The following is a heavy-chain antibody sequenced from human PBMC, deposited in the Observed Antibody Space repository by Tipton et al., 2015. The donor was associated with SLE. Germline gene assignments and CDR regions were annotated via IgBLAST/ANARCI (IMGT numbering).Heavy chain of an antibody. V-gene: IGHV4-34*01. CDR1: GFTFSSYS. CDR2: INHSGST. Sequence: LRLSCAASGFTFSSYSMNWVRQAPGKGLEWIGEINHSGSTNYNPSLKSRVTISVDTSKNQFSLKLSSVTAADTAVYYCARGHAEWELLLYYYYMDVWGKGTTVTVSS. J-gene: IGHJ6*03. D-gene: IGHD1-26*01. CDR3: ARGHAEWELLLYYYYMDV.